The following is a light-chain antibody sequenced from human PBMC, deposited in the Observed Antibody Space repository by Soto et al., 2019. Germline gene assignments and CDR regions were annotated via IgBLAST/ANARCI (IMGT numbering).Light chain of an antibody. CDR3: GTWDSSLSVYV. V-gene: IGLV1-51*01. J-gene: IGLJ1*01. Sequence: QSVLTQPPSVSAAPGQKVTISCSGRSSNIGNNYVAWYQQLPATAPKLLIYDDGKRPSGIPDRFSGSKSGTSATLDITGLQNGDEADYYCGTWDSSLSVYVFGGGTKLTVL. CDR1: SSNIGNNY. CDR2: DDG.